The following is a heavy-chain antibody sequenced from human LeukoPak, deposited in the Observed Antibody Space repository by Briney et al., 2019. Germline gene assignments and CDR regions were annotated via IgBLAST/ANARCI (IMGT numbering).Heavy chain of an antibody. Sequence: SETLSLTCSVSGGSVSSGDYYWSWIRQPPGKGLEWIGSIYDIGHTYYNPSLESRVTIAVDTYKNQFSLKLTSVTVADTAVYYCVGEGGDYDGPDRWGEETLVPVSS. CDR3: VGEGGDYDGPDR. J-gene: IGHJ5*02. D-gene: IGHD4-23*01. V-gene: IGHV4-30-4*01. CDR2: IYDIGHT. CDR1: GGSVSSGDYY.